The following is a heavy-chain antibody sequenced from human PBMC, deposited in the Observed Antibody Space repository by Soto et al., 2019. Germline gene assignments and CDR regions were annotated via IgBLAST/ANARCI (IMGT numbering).Heavy chain of an antibody. D-gene: IGHD2-15*01. CDR2: ISSSSSYI. CDR3: ARGGDRVVAASFDY. Sequence: GGSLRLSCAASGFTFSSYSMNWVRQAPGKGLEWVSSISSSSSYIYYADSVKGRFTISRDNAKNSLYLQMNSLRAEDTAVYYCARGGDRVVAASFDYWGQGTLVTVSS. CDR1: GFTFSSYS. J-gene: IGHJ4*02. V-gene: IGHV3-21*01.